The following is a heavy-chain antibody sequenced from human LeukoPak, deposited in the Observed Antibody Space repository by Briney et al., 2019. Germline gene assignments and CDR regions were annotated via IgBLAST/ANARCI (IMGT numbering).Heavy chain of an antibody. D-gene: IGHD3-10*01. CDR3: ARQLPYYGSGFDI. Sequence: PSETLSLTCTVSGGSISSSSYYWGWIRQPPGKGLEWIGEINHSGSTNYNSSLKSRVTISVDTSKNQFSLKLSSVTAADTAVYYCARQLPYYGSGFDIWGQGTMVTVSS. V-gene: IGHV4-39*01. CDR1: GGSISSSSYY. J-gene: IGHJ3*02. CDR2: INHSGST.